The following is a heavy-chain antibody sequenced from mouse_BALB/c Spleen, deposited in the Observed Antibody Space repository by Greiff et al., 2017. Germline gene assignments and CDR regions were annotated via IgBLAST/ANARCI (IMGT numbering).Heavy chain of an antibody. D-gene: IGHD2-14*01. J-gene: IGHJ4*01. CDR1: GYTFTSYW. CDR2: IYPGDGDT. CDR3: ARRRYDDGYAMDY. V-gene: IGHV1-87*01. Sequence: QVQLKESGAELARPGASVKLSCKASGYTFTSYWMQWVKQRPGQGLEWIGAIYPGDGDTRYTQKFKGKATLTADKSSSTAYMQLSSLASEDSAVYYCARRRYDDGYAMDYWGQGTSVTVSS.